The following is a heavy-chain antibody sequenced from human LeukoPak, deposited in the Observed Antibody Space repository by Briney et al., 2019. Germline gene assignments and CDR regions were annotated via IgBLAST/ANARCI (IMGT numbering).Heavy chain of an antibody. CDR3: ARAPSSGYSGYDLDY. J-gene: IGHJ4*02. D-gene: IGHD5-12*01. CDR1: GYTFTGYY. V-gene: IGHV1-2*02. Sequence: ASVKVSFKASGYTFTGYYMHWVRQAPGQGLEWMGWINPNSGGTNYAQKFQGRVTMTRDTSISTAYMELSRLRSDDTAVYYCARAPSSGYSGYDLDYWGQGTLVTVSS. CDR2: INPNSGGT.